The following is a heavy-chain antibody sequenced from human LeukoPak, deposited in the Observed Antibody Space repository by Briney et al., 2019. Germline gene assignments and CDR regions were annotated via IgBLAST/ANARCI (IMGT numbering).Heavy chain of an antibody. J-gene: IGHJ5*02. CDR3: ARRIDFWSGYSSAPYNWFDP. CDR1: GFTFSSYS. CDR2: INHSGST. V-gene: IGHV4-34*01. Sequence: GSLRLSCAASGFTFSSYSMNWIRQPPGKGLEWIGEINHSGSTNYNPSLKSRVTISVDTSKNQFSLKLSSVTAADTAVYYCARRIDFWSGYSSAPYNWFDPWGQGTLVTVSS. D-gene: IGHD3-3*01.